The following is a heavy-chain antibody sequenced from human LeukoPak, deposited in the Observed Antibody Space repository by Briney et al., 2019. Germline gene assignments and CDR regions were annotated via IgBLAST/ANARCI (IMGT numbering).Heavy chain of an antibody. Sequence: SVKVSCKASGGTFSSYAISWVRQAPGQGLEWMGGIIPIFGTANYAQKFQGRVTITADESTSTAYMELSSLRSEDTAVYYCAREVGTGSSRWYSYIDYWGQGTLVTVSS. J-gene: IGHJ4*02. CDR1: GGTFSSYA. D-gene: IGHD6-13*01. CDR3: AREVGTGSSRWYSYIDY. V-gene: IGHV1-69*13. CDR2: IIPIFGTA.